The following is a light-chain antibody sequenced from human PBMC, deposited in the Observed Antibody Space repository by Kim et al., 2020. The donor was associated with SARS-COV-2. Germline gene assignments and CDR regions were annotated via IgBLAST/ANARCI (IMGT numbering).Light chain of an antibody. CDR1: GGTMCRNL. V-gene: IGLV6-57*03. CDR2: EDN. J-gene: IGLJ2*01. CDR3: QSFDSNMQV. Sequence: RPLTVSCARGGGTMCRNLVQECGRGPEGAPATVIYEDNQRPSGVPDRFSGSKDSSYNSASLTISGLKTEDEADYYCQSFDSNMQVFGGGTQLTVL.